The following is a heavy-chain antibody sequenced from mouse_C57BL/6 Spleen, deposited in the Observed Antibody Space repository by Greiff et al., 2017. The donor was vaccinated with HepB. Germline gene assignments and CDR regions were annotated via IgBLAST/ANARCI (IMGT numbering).Heavy chain of an antibody. CDR2: INPSSGYT. D-gene: IGHD2-4*01. V-gene: IGHV1-7*01. J-gene: IGHJ4*01. CDR1: GYTFTSYW. Sequence: QVQLQQSGAELAKPGASVKLSCKASGYTFTSYWMHWVKQRPGQGLEWIGYINPSSGYTKYNQKFKDKATLTADKSSSTAYMQLSSLTYEDSAVYYCALIYYDYDEGDYYAMDYWGQGTSVTVSS. CDR3: ALIYYDYDEGDYYAMDY.